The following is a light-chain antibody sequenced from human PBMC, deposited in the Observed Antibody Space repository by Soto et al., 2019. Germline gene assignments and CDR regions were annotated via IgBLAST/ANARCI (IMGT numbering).Light chain of an antibody. CDR2: DAI. CDR1: QNIHNH. J-gene: IGKJ2*01. CDR3: QQYETYFRT. V-gene: IGKV3-15*01. Sequence: EKLMSQSPATLSVSPGERVTLSCRASQNIHNHMSWFLQKPGQTPRLLIYDAIIRAADVPARFSGSWSGTEFTLTISSLQSEDSGTYYCQQYETYFRTFGQGTKVDIK.